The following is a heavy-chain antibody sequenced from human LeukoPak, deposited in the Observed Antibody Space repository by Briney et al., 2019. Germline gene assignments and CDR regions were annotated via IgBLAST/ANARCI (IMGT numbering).Heavy chain of an antibody. J-gene: IGHJ4*02. CDR1: GFTFSSYW. V-gene: IGHV3-7*01. Sequence: GGSLRLSCAASGFTFSSYWMSWVRQAPGKGLEWVANIKQDGGEIYYVDSVKGRFTISRDNAKNSLSLQMNSLRAEDTAVYYCAKGRAGMIRRVCDYWGQGTLVTVSS. CDR3: AKGRAGMIRRVCDY. D-gene: IGHD3-10*01. CDR2: IKQDGGEI.